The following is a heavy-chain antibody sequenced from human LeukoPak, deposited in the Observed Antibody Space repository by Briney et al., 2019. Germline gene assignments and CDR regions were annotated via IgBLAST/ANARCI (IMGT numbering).Heavy chain of an antibody. V-gene: IGHV1-18*01. Sequence: ASVKVSCKASGYTFTSYGISWVRQAPGQGLEWMGWISAYNGNTNYAQKLQGRVTMTTDTSTSTAYMELSSLRSEDAAVYYCAADRRFLAAAGNYGMDVWGQGTTVTVSS. CDR1: GYTFTSYG. J-gene: IGHJ6*02. D-gene: IGHD6-13*01. CDR3: AADRRFLAAAGNYGMDV. CDR2: ISAYNGNT.